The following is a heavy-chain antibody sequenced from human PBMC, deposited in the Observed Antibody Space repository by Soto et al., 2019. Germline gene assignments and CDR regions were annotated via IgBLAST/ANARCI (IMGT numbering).Heavy chain of an antibody. CDR3: VRGPYNYNSRYFDY. D-gene: IGHD1-1*01. CDR2: INHSGIT. CDR1: GGSFSGYF. V-gene: IGHV4-34*01. J-gene: IGHJ4*02. Sequence: ETLSLTCTVSGGSFSGYFWTWIRQPPGKGLEWLAEINHSGITNYNPSVESRVSMSVDTSKNQFSLRLYSVTAADTAVYYCVRGPYNYNSRYFDYWGQGTLGT.